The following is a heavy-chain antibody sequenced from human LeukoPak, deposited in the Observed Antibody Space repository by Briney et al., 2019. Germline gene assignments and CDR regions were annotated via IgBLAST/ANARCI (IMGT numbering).Heavy chain of an antibody. CDR3: ASFPGPAWEPRIGY. Sequence: LGGSLRLSCAASGFTFSDYYMTWIRQAPGKGLEWVSYISSEGITIHYADSVKGRFTVSRDNAKNSVYLQMNSLRAEDTAVYYCASFPGPAWEPRIGYWGQGTLVTVSS. CDR2: ISSEGITI. V-gene: IGHV3-11*04. D-gene: IGHD1-26*01. J-gene: IGHJ4*02. CDR1: GFTFSDYY.